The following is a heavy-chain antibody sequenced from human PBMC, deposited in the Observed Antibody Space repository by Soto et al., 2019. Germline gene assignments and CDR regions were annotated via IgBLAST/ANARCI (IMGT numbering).Heavy chain of an antibody. D-gene: IGHD1-26*01. CDR2: INGGNGNT. J-gene: IGHJ4*02. CDR1: GYTFTNSA. V-gene: IGHV1-3*01. CDR3: AKEISGSYYYYFDF. Sequence: QVQLVQSGAEVKKPGASVKVSCKASGYTFTNSAIHWVRQAPGQRLEWMGWINGGNGNTKYSQKFQGRVTITRETSANTAYMALSSLGSEDTAVHYCAKEISGSYYYYFDFWGQGTLVTVSS.